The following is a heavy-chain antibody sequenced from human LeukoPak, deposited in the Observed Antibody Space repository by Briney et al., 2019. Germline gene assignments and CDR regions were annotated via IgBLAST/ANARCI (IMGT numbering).Heavy chain of an antibody. Sequence: SETLSLTCTVSGGSISSYYWSWIRQPPGKGLEWIGYIYYSGSTNYNPSLKSRVTISVDTSKNQFSLKLSSVTAADTAVYYCARDAGEYSSGWFDYWGQGTLVTVSS. CDR1: GGSISSYY. CDR3: ARDAGEYSSGWFDY. CDR2: IYYSGST. J-gene: IGHJ4*02. D-gene: IGHD6-19*01. V-gene: IGHV4-59*01.